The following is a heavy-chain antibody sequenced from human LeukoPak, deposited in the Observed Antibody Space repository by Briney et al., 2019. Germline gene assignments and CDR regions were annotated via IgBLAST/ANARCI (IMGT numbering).Heavy chain of an antibody. CDR3: AKSYVVVPAAKPHFGTYFDY. CDR1: GFTFSSYA. Sequence: SGGSLRLSCAASGFTFSSYAMSWVRQAPGKGLEWVSAISGSGGSTYYADSVKGRFTISRDNSKNTLYLQMNSLRAEDTAVYYCAKSYVVVPAAKPHFGTYFDYWGQGTLVTVSS. CDR2: ISGSGGST. V-gene: IGHV3-23*01. J-gene: IGHJ4*02. D-gene: IGHD2-2*02.